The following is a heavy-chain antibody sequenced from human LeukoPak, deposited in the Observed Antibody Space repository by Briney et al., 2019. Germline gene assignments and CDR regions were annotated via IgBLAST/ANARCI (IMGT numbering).Heavy chain of an antibody. D-gene: IGHD4-17*01. CDR3: AKTVTTQAYYWYFDL. J-gene: IGHJ2*01. Sequence: PGVSLRLSCAASGFTFSIYAMSWVRQDPGKGLEWVSAIGGSGQNTNYADSVKGRFTISRDNSRNTLYLDMNILRAEDTAVYYCAKTVTTQAYYWYFDLWGRGTLVTVSS. CDR1: GFTFSIYA. V-gene: IGHV3-23*01. CDR2: IGGSGQNT.